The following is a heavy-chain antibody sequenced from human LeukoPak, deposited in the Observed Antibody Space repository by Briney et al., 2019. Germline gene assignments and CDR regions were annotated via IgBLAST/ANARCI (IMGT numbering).Heavy chain of an antibody. CDR3: ARRPGRYSSTRVNNWFDP. CDR2: INHSGST. J-gene: IGHJ5*02. CDR1: GGSFSGYY. V-gene: IGHV4-34*01. D-gene: IGHD6-13*01. Sequence: KTSETLSLTCAVYGGSFSGYYWSWIRQPPGKGLEWIGEINHSGSTNYNPSLKSRVTISVDTSKNQFSLKLSSVTAADTAVYYCARRPGRYSSTRVNNWFDPWGQGTLVTVSS.